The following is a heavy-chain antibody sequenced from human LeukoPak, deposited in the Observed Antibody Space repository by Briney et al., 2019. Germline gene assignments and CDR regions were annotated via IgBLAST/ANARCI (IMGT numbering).Heavy chain of an antibody. CDR3: AKKGYSSSWYVDY. CDR2: ISGSGGST. CDR1: GFTFSSYG. Sequence: PGGSLRLSCAASGFTFSSYGMSWVRQAPGKGLEWVSAISGSGGSTYYADSVKGRFTISRDNSKNTLYLQMNSLRAEDAAVYYCAKKGYSSSWYVDYWGQGTLVTVSS. J-gene: IGHJ4*02. D-gene: IGHD6-13*01. V-gene: IGHV3-23*01.